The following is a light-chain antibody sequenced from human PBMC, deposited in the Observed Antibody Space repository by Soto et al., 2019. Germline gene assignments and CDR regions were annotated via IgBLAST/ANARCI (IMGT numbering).Light chain of an antibody. Sequence: QSVLTQLPSVSGAPGQRVTISCTGSSSNIGAGYDVHWYQHLPGTAPKLLIYGNNNRPSGVPDRFSGSKSGTSASLAITGLQAEDEADYYCQSYDTNLSAWVFGGGTKLTVL. CDR2: GNN. CDR1: SSNIGAGYD. V-gene: IGLV1-40*01. CDR3: QSYDTNLSAWV. J-gene: IGLJ3*02.